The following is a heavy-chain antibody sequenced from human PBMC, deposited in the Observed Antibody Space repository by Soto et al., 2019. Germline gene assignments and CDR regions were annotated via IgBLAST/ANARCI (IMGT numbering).Heavy chain of an antibody. Sequence: VQLVQSGAELKKPGASVRVSCKASGYTFTSFGVSWVRQAPGQGPEWMGWISPETGKTAYSYKFQYRVSTTSDASTTTFYLDLGSLRSDDKAVYYCTRYLFFISPTTVTTDAYWGHEPLLTVSS. CDR3: TRYLFFISPTTVTTDAY. D-gene: IGHD1-1*01. V-gene: IGHV1-18*04. CDR2: ISPETGKT. J-gene: IGHJ4*01. CDR1: GYTFTSFG.